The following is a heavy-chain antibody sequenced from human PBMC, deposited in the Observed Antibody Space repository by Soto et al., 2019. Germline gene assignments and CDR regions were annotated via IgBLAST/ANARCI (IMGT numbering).Heavy chain of an antibody. Sequence: GESLKISCKGSGYSFTSYWIGWVRQMPGKGLEWMGIIYPGDSDTRYSPSFQGQVTISADKSISTAYLQWSSLKASDTAMYYCARPFHYCISTSCPSEYYFDYWGQGTLLTVSS. CDR2: IYPGDSDT. CDR1: GYSFTSYW. V-gene: IGHV5-51*01. CDR3: ARPFHYCISTSCPSEYYFDY. J-gene: IGHJ4*02. D-gene: IGHD2-2*01.